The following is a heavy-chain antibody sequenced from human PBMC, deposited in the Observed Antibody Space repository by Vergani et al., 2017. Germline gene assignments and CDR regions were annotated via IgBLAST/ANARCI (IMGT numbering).Heavy chain of an antibody. CDR2: VNPEGTNP. CDR1: GFTFSRHW. D-gene: IGHD2-21*01. J-gene: IGHJ4*02. CDR3: ERDGRIYAEGNELDY. V-gene: IGHV3-74*01. Sequence: EVQLVESGGGLVQPGGSLRLSCAASGFTFSRHWMHWVRQAPGKGLVWVSLVNPEGTNPPYADSVKGRFTSSRDNAKNMMYLQLNSLRDEDTAVYYCERDGRIYAEGNELDYWGQGNLVTVSS.